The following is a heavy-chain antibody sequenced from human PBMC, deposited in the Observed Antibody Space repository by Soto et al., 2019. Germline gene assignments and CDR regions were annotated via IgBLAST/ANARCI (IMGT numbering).Heavy chain of an antibody. CDR1: GSSISSYY. Sequence: VQLQESGPGLVKPSETLSLTCTVSGSSISSYYWSWIRQPPGKGLEWIGYIYSSGSTKYNPSLKRRVPISVDTFENRFSLKLNSVTAADTAVYCCAREGYSSSLYAWGAFDICGQGQMVTVSS. D-gene: IGHD6-13*01. V-gene: IGHV4-59*01. CDR3: AREGYSSSLYAWGAFDI. J-gene: IGHJ3*02. CDR2: IYSSGST.